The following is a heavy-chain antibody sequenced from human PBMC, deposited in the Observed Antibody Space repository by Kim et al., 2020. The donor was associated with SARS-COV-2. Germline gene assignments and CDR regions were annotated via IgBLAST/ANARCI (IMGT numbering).Heavy chain of an antibody. J-gene: IGHJ4*02. D-gene: IGHD6-13*01. V-gene: IGHV1-46*01. CDR1: GYTFTSYY. CDR2: INPSGCST. CDR3: ARDKGSTRYQYSSSWYVADY. Sequence: ASVKVSCKASGYTFTSYYMHWGRQAPGQGLEWMGIINPSGCSTSYAQKFQGRVTMTRDTSTSTVYMELSSLRSEDTAVYYCARDKGSTRYQYSSSWYVADYWGQGNLVTVSS.